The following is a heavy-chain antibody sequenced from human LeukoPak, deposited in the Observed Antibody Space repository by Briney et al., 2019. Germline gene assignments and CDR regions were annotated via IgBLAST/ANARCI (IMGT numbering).Heavy chain of an antibody. V-gene: IGHV3-21*01. Sequence: GGSLRLSCAASGFVFSTHSMNWVRQAPGKGLEWVSWISSSNGDIYYADSVRGRFTISRDDAKKSLYLQMNSLRAEDTTVYYCVRDADGGNSWFDSWGQGTLVTVSS. CDR1: GFVFSTHS. D-gene: IGHD4-23*01. CDR3: VRDADGGNSWFDS. CDR2: ISSSNGDI. J-gene: IGHJ5*01.